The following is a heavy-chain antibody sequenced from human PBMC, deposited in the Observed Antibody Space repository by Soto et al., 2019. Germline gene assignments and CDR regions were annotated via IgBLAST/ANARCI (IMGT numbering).Heavy chain of an antibody. CDR1: GFTFSAYS. D-gene: IGHD3-16*01. Sequence: PGGSLRLSCAGSGFTFSAYSINWVRQAPWKGLEWVSAISSRFIYYADSVKGRFTVSRDNAKNSLYLEMKNPRAEDKAVYYCVRVVGGLPRKWFDPWGQRTLVTVCS. CDR3: VRVVGGLPRKWFDP. CDR2: ISSRFI. J-gene: IGHJ5*02. V-gene: IGHV3-21*01.